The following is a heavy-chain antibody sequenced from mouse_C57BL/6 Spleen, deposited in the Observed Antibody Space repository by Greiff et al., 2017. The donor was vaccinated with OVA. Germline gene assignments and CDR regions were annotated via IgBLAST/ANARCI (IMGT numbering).Heavy chain of an antibody. D-gene: IGHD4-1*02. CDR3: TREGQLGPFAY. V-gene: IGHV1-5*01. CDR2: IYPGNSDT. CDR1: GYTFTSYW. Sequence: VQLQQSGTVLARPGASVKMSCKTSGYTFTSYWMHWVNQRPGQGLEWIGAIYPGNSDTSYNQKFKGQAKLTAVTSASTAYLELSSLTNDDAAVYYCTREGQLGPFAYWGQGTLVTVSA. J-gene: IGHJ3*01.